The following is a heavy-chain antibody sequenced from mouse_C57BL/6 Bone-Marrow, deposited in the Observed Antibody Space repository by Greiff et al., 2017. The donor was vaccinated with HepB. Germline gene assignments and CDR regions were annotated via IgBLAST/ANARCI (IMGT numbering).Heavy chain of an antibody. CDR2: INPNYGTT. CDR3: ASILYYYGKAVYWYFDV. CDR1: GYSFTDYN. V-gene: IGHV1-39*01. J-gene: IGHJ1*03. D-gene: IGHD2-1*01. Sequence: VQLQQSGPELVKPGASVKISCKASGYSFTDYNMNWVKQSNGKSLEWIGVINPNYGTTSYNQKFKGKATLTVDQSSSTAYMQLNSLTSEDSAVYYCASILYYYGKAVYWYFDVWGTGTTVTVSS.